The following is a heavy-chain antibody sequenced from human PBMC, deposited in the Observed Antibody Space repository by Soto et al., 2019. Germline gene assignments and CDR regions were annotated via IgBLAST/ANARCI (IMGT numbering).Heavy chain of an antibody. CDR3: ARKSIAARGNWFDP. V-gene: IGHV4-34*01. J-gene: IGHJ5*02. Sequence: SETLSLTCAVYGGSFSGYYWSWIRQPPGKGLEWIGEINHSGSTNYNPSLKSRVSISVDTSKNQFSLKLSSVTAADTAVYYCARKSIAARGNWFDPWGQGTLVTVSS. D-gene: IGHD6-6*01. CDR2: INHSGST. CDR1: GGSFSGYY.